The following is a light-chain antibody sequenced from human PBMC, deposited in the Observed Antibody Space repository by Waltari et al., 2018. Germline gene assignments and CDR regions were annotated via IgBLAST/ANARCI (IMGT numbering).Light chain of an antibody. CDR1: QGVGKY. J-gene: IGKJ1*01. CDR2: HTS. Sequence: DIVLTQSPGTLSLSPGERATLSCRASQGVGKYLACYQQGPGQAPRLLLYHTSIRATGIPDRFSGSGYGTDFSLTISRLEPEDFAVYYCQKYDFLPATFGQGTTVEIK. CDR3: QKYDFLPAT. V-gene: IGKV3-20*01.